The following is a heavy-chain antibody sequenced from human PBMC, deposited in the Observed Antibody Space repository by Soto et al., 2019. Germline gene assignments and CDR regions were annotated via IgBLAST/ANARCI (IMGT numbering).Heavy chain of an antibody. CDR2: IYYSGTT. J-gene: IGHJ4*02. V-gene: IGHV4-39*01. CDR1: GGSISSSSYY. Sequence: SETLSLTCTVPGGSISSSSYYWGWIRQPPGKGLEWIGSIYYSGTTYYNASLKSRLTISVDTSKKQFSLKLSSVTAADTAVYYCARLLMDSSGYYSDYWGQGTLVTVSS. D-gene: IGHD3-22*01. CDR3: ARLLMDSSGYYSDY.